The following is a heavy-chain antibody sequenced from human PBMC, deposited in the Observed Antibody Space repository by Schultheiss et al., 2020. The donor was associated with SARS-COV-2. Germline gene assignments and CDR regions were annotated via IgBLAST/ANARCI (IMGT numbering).Heavy chain of an antibody. V-gene: IGHV3-15*01. D-gene: IGHD5-24*01. CDR1: GFTVSSNY. J-gene: IGHJ4*02. Sequence: GGSLRLSCAASGFTVSSNYMSWVRQAPGKGLEWVGRIKSKTDGGTTDYDAPVKGRFTISRDDSKNTLYLQMNSLRAEDTAVYYCARWVQGDFDYWGQGTLVTVSS. CDR2: IKSKTDGGTT. CDR3: ARWVQGDFDY.